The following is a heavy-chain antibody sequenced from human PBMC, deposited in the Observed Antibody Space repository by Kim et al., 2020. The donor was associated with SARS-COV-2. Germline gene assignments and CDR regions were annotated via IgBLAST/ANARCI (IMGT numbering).Heavy chain of an antibody. CDR1: GYSFTSYW. CDR2: IYPGDSDT. D-gene: IGHD2-2*01. Sequence: GESLKISCKGSGYSFTSYWIGWVRQMPGKGLEWMGIIYPGDSDTRYSPSFQGQVTISADKSISTAYLQWSSLKASDTAMYYCARHVPLPGGLPAAINSDYYGMDVWGQGTTVTVSS. CDR3: ARHVPLPGGLPAAINSDYYGMDV. J-gene: IGHJ6*02. V-gene: IGHV5-51*01.